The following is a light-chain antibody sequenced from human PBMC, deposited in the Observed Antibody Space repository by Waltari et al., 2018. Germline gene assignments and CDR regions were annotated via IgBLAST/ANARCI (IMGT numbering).Light chain of an antibody. J-gene: IGLJ2*01. CDR2: GKN. V-gene: IGLV3-19*01. CDR3: NSRDSSGNHQVV. CDR1: SLRRYY. Sequence: SSELTQDPAVSVALGQTVRITCQVDSLRRYYASWYQQKPGQAPVLVIYGKNNRPSGIPDRFSGASAGNTASLTITGAQAEEEADYYCNSRDSSGNHQVVFGGGTKLTVL.